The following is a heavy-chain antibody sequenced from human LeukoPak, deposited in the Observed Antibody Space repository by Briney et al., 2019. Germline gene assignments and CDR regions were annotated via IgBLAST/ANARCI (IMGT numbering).Heavy chain of an antibody. V-gene: IGHV4-59*01. CDR2: IYHSGST. D-gene: IGHD3-10*01. CDR1: GGSISSYY. J-gene: IGHJ4*02. Sequence: SETLSLTCTVSGGSISSYYWSWIRQPPGKGLEWIGYIYHSGSTNYNPSLKSRVTISVDTSKNQFSLKLSSVTAADTAVYYCARALGEFGELLYYFYYWGQGTLVTVSS. CDR3: ARALGEFGELLYYFYY.